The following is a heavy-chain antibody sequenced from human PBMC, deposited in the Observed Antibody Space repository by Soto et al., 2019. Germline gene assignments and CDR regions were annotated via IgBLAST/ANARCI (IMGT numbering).Heavy chain of an antibody. CDR1: GFTFSSYG. D-gene: IGHD6-13*01. CDR3: ARDRESSSWSPYYGMDV. CDR2: IWYDGSNK. Sequence: QVQLVESGGGVVQPGRSLRLSCAASGFTFSSYGMHWVRQAPGKGLEWVAVIWYDGSNKYYADSVKGRFTISRDNSKNTLYLQMNSLRAEDTAVYYCARDRESSSWSPYYGMDVWGQGTTVTVSS. V-gene: IGHV3-33*01. J-gene: IGHJ6*02.